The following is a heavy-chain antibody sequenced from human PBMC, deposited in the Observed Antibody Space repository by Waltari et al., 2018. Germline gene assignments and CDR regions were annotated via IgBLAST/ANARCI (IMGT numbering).Heavy chain of an antibody. CDR2: IKSKTDGETT. J-gene: IGHJ4*02. CDR3: TTGDYGDYLNK. D-gene: IGHD4-17*01. CDR1: GFPFTNAG. Sequence: EVQLVESRGGLVKPGGSLRLSGAASGFPFTNAGVVWVRQAPGKGLEWVGRIKSKTDGETTDYAAPVKGRFTTSRDDSKNTVYLQMNSLKFEDTAVYYCTTGDYGDYLNKWGQGTLVTVSS. V-gene: IGHV3-15*01.